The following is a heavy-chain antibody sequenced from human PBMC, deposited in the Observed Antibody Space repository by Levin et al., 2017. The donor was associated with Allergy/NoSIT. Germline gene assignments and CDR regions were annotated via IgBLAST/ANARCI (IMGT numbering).Heavy chain of an antibody. CDR3: AREGSWFGDAFDI. V-gene: IGHV4-59*01. CDR1: GGSISSYY. Sequence: SETLSLTCTVSGGSISSYYWSWIRQPPGKGLEWIGYIYYSGSTNYNPSLKSRVTISVDTSKNQFSLKLSSVTAADTAVYYCAREGSWFGDAFDIWGQGTMVTVSS. J-gene: IGHJ3*02. D-gene: IGHD3-10*01. CDR2: IYYSGST.